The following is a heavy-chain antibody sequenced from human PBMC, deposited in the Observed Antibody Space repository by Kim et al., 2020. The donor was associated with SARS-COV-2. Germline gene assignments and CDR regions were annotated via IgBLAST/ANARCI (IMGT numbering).Heavy chain of an antibody. CDR1: GGSFSTYA. CDR3: AGYSTGGREATISGSAH. Sequence: SVKVSCKAFGGSFSTYAISWVRQAPGQGPEWLARVIPFSRTTNFAQKFQGRVTITADLSTSTAYLDLGRLTSEDTAMYYCAGYSTGGREATISGSAHWGQGTLVTVSS. CDR2: VIPFSRTT. V-gene: IGHV1-69*13. J-gene: IGHJ4*02. D-gene: IGHD1-26*01.